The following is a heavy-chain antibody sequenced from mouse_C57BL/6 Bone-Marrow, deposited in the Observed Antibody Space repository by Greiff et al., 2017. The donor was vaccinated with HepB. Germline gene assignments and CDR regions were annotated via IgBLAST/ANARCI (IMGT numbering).Heavy chain of an antibody. CDR3: ARGCTFRGPIAY. CDR1: GYTFTSYG. CDR2: IYPRSGNT. V-gene: IGHV1-81*01. J-gene: IGHJ3*01. Sequence: QVQLQQSGAELARPGASVKLSCKASGYTFTSYGISWVKQRTGQGLEWIGEIYPRSGNTYYNEKFKGKATLTADKSSSTAYMELRSLTSEDSAVSFCARGCTFRGPIAYWGQGTLVTVSA. D-gene: IGHD5-1*01.